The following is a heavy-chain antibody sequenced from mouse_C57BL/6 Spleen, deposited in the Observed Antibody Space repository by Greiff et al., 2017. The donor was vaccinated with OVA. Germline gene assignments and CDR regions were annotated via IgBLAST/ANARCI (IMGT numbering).Heavy chain of an antibody. CDR1: GFNITDYY. CDR3: TTWDDYGSSSWCAY. D-gene: IGHD1-1*01. J-gene: IGHJ3*01. CDR2: IDPEDGDT. V-gene: IGHV14-1*01. Sequence: EVQLQQSGAELVRPGASVKLSCTASGFNITDYYMHWVKQRPEQGLEWIGRIDPEDGDTDYDPKFQGKSTMTADTSSNTAYLQRSSLTSEDTAVYYRTTWDDYGSSSWCAYWGQGTLVTVSA.